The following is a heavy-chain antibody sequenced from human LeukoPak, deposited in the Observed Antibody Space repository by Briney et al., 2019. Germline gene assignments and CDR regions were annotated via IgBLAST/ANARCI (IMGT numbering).Heavy chain of an antibody. CDR1: GFTFSSYG. V-gene: IGHV3-30*03. J-gene: IGHJ4*02. CDR2: ISYDGSNK. CDR3: APPLAGDLCYYFDY. D-gene: IGHD4-17*01. Sequence: GGSLRLSCAASGFTFSSYGMHWVRQAPGKGLEWVAVISYDGSNKYYADSVKGRFTISRDNSKNTLYLQMNSLRAEDTAVYYCAPPLAGDLCYYFDYWGQGTLVTVSS.